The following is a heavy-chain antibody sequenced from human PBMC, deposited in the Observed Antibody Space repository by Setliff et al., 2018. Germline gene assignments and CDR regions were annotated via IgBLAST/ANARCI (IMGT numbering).Heavy chain of an antibody. CDR3: ARKYNFWSGELDY. CDR1: GGSISRGSYD. V-gene: IGHV4-61*02. J-gene: IGHJ4*02. Sequence: SETLSLTCTVSGGSISRGSYDWSWIRQPAGKGLEWIGRIYTSGSTNYNPSLNSRVTISLDTSKNQFSLKLISVTAADTAVYYCARKYNFWSGELDYWGQGTLVTVSS. D-gene: IGHD3-3*01. CDR2: IYTSGST.